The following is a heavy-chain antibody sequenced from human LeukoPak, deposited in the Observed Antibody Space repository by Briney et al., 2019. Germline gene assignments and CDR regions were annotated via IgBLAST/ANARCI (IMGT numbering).Heavy chain of an antibody. V-gene: IGHV4-59*01. CDR2: IYYSGST. D-gene: IGHD3-10*01. CDR1: GGSITSYY. J-gene: IGHJ4*02. Sequence: PSETLSLTCTVSGGSITSYYWSWIRQPPGKGLEWIGKIYYSGSTNYNPSLKSRVTISIDTSKNQFSLKLSSVTAADTAVYYCASTANYYGSGSYYKNWGQGTLVTVSS. CDR3: ASTANYYGSGSYYKN.